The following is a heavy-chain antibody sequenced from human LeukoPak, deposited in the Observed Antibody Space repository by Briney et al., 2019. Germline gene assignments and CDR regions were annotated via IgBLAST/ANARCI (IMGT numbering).Heavy chain of an antibody. CDR2: ISSSGSTI. D-gene: IGHD3-10*01. CDR1: GFIFSDYY. V-gene: IGHV3-11*04. J-gene: IGHJ6*03. CDR3: AKDSAFYYIDV. Sequence: GGSLRLSCAASGFIFSDYYMSWIRQAPGKGLEWVSYISSSGSTIYYADSVKGRFTISRDNSKNTLYLQMNSLKGDDTAVYYCAKDSAFYYIDVWGKGTTVIISS.